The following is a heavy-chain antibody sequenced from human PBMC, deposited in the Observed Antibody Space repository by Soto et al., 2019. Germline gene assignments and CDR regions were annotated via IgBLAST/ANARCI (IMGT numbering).Heavy chain of an antibody. CDR3: ARGDRGAFDI. CDR2: IHSDGSST. CDR1: GFTFSYYW. J-gene: IGHJ3*02. D-gene: IGHD1-26*01. V-gene: IGHV3-74*01. Sequence: GSLRLSCVASGFTFSYYWMHWVRQGPGKGLVWVSRIHSDGSSTTYADSVKGRFTISRDNAKNTLYLQMNSLRAEDTAVYYCARGDRGAFDIWGQGTVVTVSS.